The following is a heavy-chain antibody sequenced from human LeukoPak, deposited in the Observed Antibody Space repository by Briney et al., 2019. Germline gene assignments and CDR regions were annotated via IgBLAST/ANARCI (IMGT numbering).Heavy chain of an antibody. J-gene: IGHJ5*02. Sequence: AGGSLRLSCAASGFSFRRYDMHWVRQAPGKGLEWVAATSYDGTSELYADFVKGRFSISRDNSRNTLSLQMDTLRPEDTAIYYCARAKGLAGSYLDNWFDRWGQGTRVIVSS. V-gene: IGHV3-30*04. CDR1: GFSFRRYD. CDR3: ARAKGLAGSYLDNWFDR. CDR2: TSYDGTSE. D-gene: IGHD1-26*01.